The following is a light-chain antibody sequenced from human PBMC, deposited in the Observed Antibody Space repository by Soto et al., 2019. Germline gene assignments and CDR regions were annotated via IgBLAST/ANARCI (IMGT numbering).Light chain of an antibody. J-gene: IGKJ5*01. CDR3: QQLETYPPT. V-gene: IGKV1-13*02. CDR1: QGISSA. Sequence: AIQVTQSPSSLSASVGDTVTITCRASQGISSAFAWYQQKPGKVPRLLIYDVFNLQSGVPSRFSGSGSGTDFTLTISRLQPEDFATYYCQQLETYPPTFCQGTRLEVK. CDR2: DVF.